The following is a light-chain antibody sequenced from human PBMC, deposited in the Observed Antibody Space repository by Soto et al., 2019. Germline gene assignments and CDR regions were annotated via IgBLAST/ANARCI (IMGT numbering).Light chain of an antibody. CDR3: QQYNSWPPIT. Sequence: EIVMTQSPATLSVSPGERATLYCRASQSVRSDLAWYQQKPGQAPRLLIYGASTRATGVPARFSGTWSGTEFSLTISSLQSEDFAVYYCQQYNSWPPITFGQGTRLEIK. CDR2: GAS. CDR1: QSVRSD. V-gene: IGKV3-15*01. J-gene: IGKJ5*01.